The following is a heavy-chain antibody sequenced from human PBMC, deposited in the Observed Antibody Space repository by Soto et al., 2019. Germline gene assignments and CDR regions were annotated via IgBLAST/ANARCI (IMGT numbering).Heavy chain of an antibody. D-gene: IGHD2-2*02. CDR1: GFTFSSYA. CDR3: AKVIVPAAIRLGFDY. V-gene: IGHV3-23*01. Sequence: GGSLRLSCAASGFTFSSYAMSWVRQAPGKGLEWVSAISGSGGSTYYADSVKGRFTISRDNSKNTLYLPMNSLRAEDTAVYCCAKVIVPAAIRLGFDYWGQGALVTVSS. CDR2: ISGSGGST. J-gene: IGHJ4*02.